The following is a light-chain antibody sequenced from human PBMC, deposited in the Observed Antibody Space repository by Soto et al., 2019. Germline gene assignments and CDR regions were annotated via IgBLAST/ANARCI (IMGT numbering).Light chain of an antibody. CDR1: QSISSW. J-gene: IGKJ4*01. CDR3: QQYNNYPLT. Sequence: DIQMTQSPSTLPASVGDRVTITCRVSQSISSWLAWFQQKPGKAPNLLIYKASSLESGVPSRFSGSASGTEFTLTISSLQPDDFATYYCQQYNNYPLTFGGGTKVEIK. CDR2: KAS. V-gene: IGKV1-5*03.